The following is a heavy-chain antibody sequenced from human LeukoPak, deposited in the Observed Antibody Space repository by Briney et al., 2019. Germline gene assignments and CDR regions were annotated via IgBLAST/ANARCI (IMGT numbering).Heavy chain of an antibody. V-gene: IGHV1-69*13. Sequence: SVKVSCKASGGTFSSYAISWVRQAPGQGLEWMGGIIPIFGTANYAQKFQGRVTITADESTSTAYMELSRLRSDDTAVYYCARDYRTGMAVAGTIYSDYWGQGTLVTVSS. CDR3: ARDYRTGMAVAGTIYSDY. CDR2: IIPIFGTA. D-gene: IGHD6-19*01. CDR1: GGTFSSYA. J-gene: IGHJ4*02.